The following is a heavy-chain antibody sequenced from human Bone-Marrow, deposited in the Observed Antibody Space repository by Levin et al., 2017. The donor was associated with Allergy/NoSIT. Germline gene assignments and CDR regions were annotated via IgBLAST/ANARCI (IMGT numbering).Heavy chain of an antibody. CDR1: GFTFSSYG. CDR2: ISYDGSNK. Sequence: GESLKISCAASGFTFSSYGMHWVRQAPGKGLEWVAVISYDGSNKYYADSVKGRFTISRDNSKNTLYLQMNSLRAEDTAVYYCAKGKTSSYYYYYYGMDVWGQGTTVTVSS. J-gene: IGHJ6*02. CDR3: AKGKTSSYYYYYYGMDV. V-gene: IGHV3-30*18.